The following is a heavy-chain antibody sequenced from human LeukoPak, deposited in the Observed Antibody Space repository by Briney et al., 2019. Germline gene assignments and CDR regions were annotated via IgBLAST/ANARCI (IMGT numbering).Heavy chain of an antibody. CDR3: TTVPRYYYDSSGYYYVWDY. J-gene: IGHJ4*02. D-gene: IGHD3-22*01. CDR2: IKSKTDGGTT. Sequence: GGSLRLSCAASGFTFSNAWMSWVRQAPGKGLEWVGRIKSKTDGGTTDYAAPVKGRFTISRDDSKNTLYLQMNSLKTEDTAVYYCTTVPRYYYDSSGYYYVWDYWGQGTLVTVS. CDR1: GFTFSNAW. V-gene: IGHV3-15*01.